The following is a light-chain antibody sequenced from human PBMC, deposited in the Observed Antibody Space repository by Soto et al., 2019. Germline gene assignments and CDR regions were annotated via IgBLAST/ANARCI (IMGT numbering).Light chain of an antibody. Sequence: EVVLTQSPATLSLSPGERATLSCRASPSVLTYVAWYQQKPGQVPRLLIYDAPTRATGVPARFSGSGSGTDFTLTISSLEPEDFAVYYCQQRERTFGQGTKVEI. CDR2: DAP. CDR3: QQRERT. J-gene: IGKJ1*01. V-gene: IGKV3-11*01. CDR1: PSVLTY.